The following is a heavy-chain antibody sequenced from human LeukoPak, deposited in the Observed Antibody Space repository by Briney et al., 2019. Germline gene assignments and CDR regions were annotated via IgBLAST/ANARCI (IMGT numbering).Heavy chain of an antibody. CDR1: GGSISSGSYY. D-gene: IGHD3-22*01. CDR3: ARGAYYYDSSGYYQIDY. V-gene: IGHV4-61*02. CDR2: IYTSGST. J-gene: IGHJ4*02. Sequence: PSETLSLTCTVSGGSISSGSYYWSWIRQPAGKGLEWIGRIYTSGSTYYNPSLKSRVTISVDTSKNQFSLKLSSVTAADTAVYYCARGAYYYDSSGYYQIDYWGQGTLVTVSS.